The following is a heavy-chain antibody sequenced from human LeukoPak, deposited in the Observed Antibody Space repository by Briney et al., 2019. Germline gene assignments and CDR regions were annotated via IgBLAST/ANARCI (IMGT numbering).Heavy chain of an antibody. Sequence: GGSLRLSCEASGFTFSSHSMNWVRQAPGKGLEWVSYITSTSRSTYYADSVKGRFAISRDNAKNSLYLQMNSLGDEDTAVYYCARDGPVAGTPFDFWGQGTLVTVSS. CDR3: ARDGPVAGTPFDF. V-gene: IGHV3-48*02. J-gene: IGHJ4*02. CDR1: GFTFSSHS. CDR2: ITSTSRST. D-gene: IGHD6-19*01.